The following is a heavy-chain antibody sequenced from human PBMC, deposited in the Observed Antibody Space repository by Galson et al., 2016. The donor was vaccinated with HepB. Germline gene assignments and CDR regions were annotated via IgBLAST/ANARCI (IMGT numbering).Heavy chain of an antibody. Sequence: ETLSLTCAVYGGSLSGFCWSWIRQPPGKGLEWIGEINHSGTTKYNPSLKSRVIISLDTSKNQFSLSLSPVTAADTAVYYCARGLRNDFWSGYYYGMDVWGQGTTVTVSS. CDR2: INHSGTT. J-gene: IGHJ6*02. CDR1: GGSLSGFC. V-gene: IGHV4-34*01. D-gene: IGHD3-3*01. CDR3: ARGLRNDFWSGYYYGMDV.